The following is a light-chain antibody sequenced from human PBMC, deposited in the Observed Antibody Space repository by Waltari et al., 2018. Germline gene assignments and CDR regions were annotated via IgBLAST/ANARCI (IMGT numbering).Light chain of an antibody. CDR3: NSYTSRSTMI. V-gene: IGLV2-14*01. CDR1: SPALGGYDY. Sequence: QSALTQPASVSGSPGPSLTISCTGSSPALGGYDYVSWYRQDPGKAPKLIIHNVNKRPSGVSDRFSGSKSGNTASLTISGLQAEDEAHYFCNSYTSRSTMIFGGGTTLTV. CDR2: NVN. J-gene: IGLJ2*01.